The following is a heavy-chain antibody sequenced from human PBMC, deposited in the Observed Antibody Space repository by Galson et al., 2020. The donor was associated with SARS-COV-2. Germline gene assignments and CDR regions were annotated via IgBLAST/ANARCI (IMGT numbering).Heavy chain of an antibody. Sequence: GASLKISCKGSGYSFTSYWNAWVRQMPGKGLEWLGTIYPGDSDTRYSPSFQGQVTISADKSISTAYLQWSSLKASDTAMYYCARPLSGNSSALGGYWGQGTLVTVSS. J-gene: IGHJ4*02. CDR1: GYSFTSYW. D-gene: IGHD1-26*01. CDR2: IYPGDSDT. V-gene: IGHV5-51*01. CDR3: ARPLSGNSSALGGY.